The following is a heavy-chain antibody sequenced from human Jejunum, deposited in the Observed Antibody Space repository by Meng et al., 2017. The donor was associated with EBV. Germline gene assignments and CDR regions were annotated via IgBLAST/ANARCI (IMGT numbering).Heavy chain of an antibody. Sequence: QVQLQESGPGLVKPSRTLSLTCAVSGGSITSTNWCSWVRQPPGKGLEWIGEIHHSGRTNYNPSLKSRVTISVDKSKNQFSLELSSVTAADTAVYFCASVGYYDSSGYFTDYWGQGTMVTVYS. J-gene: IGHJ4*02. D-gene: IGHD3-22*01. CDR1: GGSITSTNW. CDR3: ASVGYYDSSGYFTDY. CDR2: IHHSGRT. V-gene: IGHV4-4*02.